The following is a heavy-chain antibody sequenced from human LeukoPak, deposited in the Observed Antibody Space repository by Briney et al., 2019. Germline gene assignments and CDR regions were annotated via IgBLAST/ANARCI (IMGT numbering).Heavy chain of an antibody. V-gene: IGHV1-2*02. J-gene: IGHJ6*02. CDR2: INPNSGDT. Sequence: ASVKVSCKASGYGFTGYFMQWVRQAPGQGLEWMGWINPNSGDTNYAQKFQGRVTMTRDTSISTAYMELSRLRSDDAAVYYCGRRFYYAMDVWGQGTTVTVSS. D-gene: IGHD3-16*01. CDR1: GYGFTGYF. CDR3: GRRFYYAMDV.